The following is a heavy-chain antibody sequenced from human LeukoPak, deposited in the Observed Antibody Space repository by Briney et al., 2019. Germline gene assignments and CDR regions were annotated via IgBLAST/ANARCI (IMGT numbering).Heavy chain of an antibody. CDR2: ISWNSGSI. J-gene: IGHJ4*02. V-gene: IGHV3-9*01. Sequence: GGSLRLSCAASGFTFHQYAIHWVRQVPGKGLEWVSGISWNSGSIGYADSVKGRFTISRDSAKNSVYLQMNSLRPKDTALYYCAKDKAPLYSGYDWDLDFWGQGTLVTVSS. D-gene: IGHD5-12*01. CDR3: AKDKAPLYSGYDWDLDF. CDR1: GFTFHQYA.